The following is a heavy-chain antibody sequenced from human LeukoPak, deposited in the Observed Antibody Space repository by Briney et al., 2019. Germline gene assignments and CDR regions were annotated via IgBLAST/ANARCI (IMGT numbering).Heavy chain of an antibody. CDR1: GFTFTSPA. Sequence: SVKVSYKASGFTFTSPAMQWVRQARGQRLEWIGWIVVGSGNTNYAQKFQERVTTTRDMSTSTAYMELSSLRSEDTAVYYCAADYPWEGGYVNWGQGTLVTVPS. V-gene: IGHV1-58*02. D-gene: IGHD5-12*01. CDR2: IVVGSGNT. J-gene: IGHJ4*02. CDR3: AADYPWEGGYVN.